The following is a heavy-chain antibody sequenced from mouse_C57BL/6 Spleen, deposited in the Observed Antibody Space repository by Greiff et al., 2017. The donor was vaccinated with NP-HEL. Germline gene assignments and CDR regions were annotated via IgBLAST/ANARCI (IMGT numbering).Heavy chain of an antibody. J-gene: IGHJ4*01. Sequence: QVQLQQPGAELVKPGASVKLSCKASGYTFTSYWMHWVKQRPGRGLEWIGRIDPNSGGTKYNEKFKSKATLTVDKPSSTAYMQLSSLTSEDSAVYYCARLFITTVVATGDYAMDDWGQGTSVTVSS. CDR2: IDPNSGGT. CDR1: GYTFTSYW. V-gene: IGHV1-72*01. D-gene: IGHD1-1*01. CDR3: ARLFITTVVATGDYAMDD.